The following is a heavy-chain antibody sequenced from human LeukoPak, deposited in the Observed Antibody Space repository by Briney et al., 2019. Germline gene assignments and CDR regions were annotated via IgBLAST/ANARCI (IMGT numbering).Heavy chain of an antibody. D-gene: IGHD2-15*01. CDR1: GGSIGSYY. Sequence: PSETLSLTCTVSGGSIGSYYWTWIRQPPGKGLEWIGYIYYTGTTNYNPSLKSRVTISVDTSKNQFSLKLTSVTAADTAVYYCARSDGCSGGGCLGWFDPWGQGTLVTVSS. J-gene: IGHJ5*02. CDR2: IYYTGTT. CDR3: ARSDGCSGGGCLGWFDP. V-gene: IGHV4-59*01.